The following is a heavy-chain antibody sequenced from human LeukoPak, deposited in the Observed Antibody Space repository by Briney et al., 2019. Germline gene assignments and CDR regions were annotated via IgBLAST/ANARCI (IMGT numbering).Heavy chain of an antibody. J-gene: IGHJ4*02. CDR1: GFTFSSYS. Sequence: PGGSLRLSCAASGFTFSSYSMNWVRQAPGKGLEWVSSISSSSSYIYYADSVKGRFTISRDNVKNSLYLQMNSLRAEDTAVYYCARVGEQQLVGLDWGQGILVTVSS. V-gene: IGHV3-21*01. CDR2: ISSSSSYI. D-gene: IGHD6-13*01. CDR3: ARVGEQQLVGLD.